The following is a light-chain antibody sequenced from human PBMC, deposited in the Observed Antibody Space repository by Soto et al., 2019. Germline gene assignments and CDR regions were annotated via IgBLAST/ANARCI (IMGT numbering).Light chain of an antibody. J-gene: IGKJ1*01. CDR1: QSISSSF. V-gene: IGKV3-20*01. Sequence: EIVLRQSACRCYLLPGGRASLSCVASQSISSSFLAWYQQKPGQAPRLLIYGASSRATGIPDRFSGTGSETDFTLTISRLEPEDFAVYYCQQYDNSPITFGQGTKVDI. CDR2: GAS. CDR3: QQYDNSPIT.